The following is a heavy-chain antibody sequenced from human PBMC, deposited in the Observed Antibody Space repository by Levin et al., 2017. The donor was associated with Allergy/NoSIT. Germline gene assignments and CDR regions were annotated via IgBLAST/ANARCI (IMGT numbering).Heavy chain of an antibody. D-gene: IGHD3-10*01. V-gene: IGHV3-20*04. CDR1: GFTFDDYG. Sequence: PGESLKISCAASGFTFDDYGMSWVRQAPGKGLEWVSGVNWNGGITGYADSVKGRFTISRDNAKNSLYLQMNSLRAADTALYYCARDGSYYYGSGSYSPYFFDSWGQGTLVTVSS. CDR2: VNWNGGIT. CDR3: ARDGSYYYGSGSYSPYFFDS. J-gene: IGHJ4*02.